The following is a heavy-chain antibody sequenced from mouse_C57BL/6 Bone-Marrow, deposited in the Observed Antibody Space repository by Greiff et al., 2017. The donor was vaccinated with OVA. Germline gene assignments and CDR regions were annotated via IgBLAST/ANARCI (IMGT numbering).Heavy chain of an antibody. Sequence: QVQLQQPGAELVKPGASVKLSCKASGYTFTSYWMHWVKQRPGQGLEWIGMIHPNSGSTNYNEKFKSKATLTVDKSSSTAYMQLSSLTSEDSAVYYCARRGGDYSWCAYCGQGTLGTVSA. J-gene: IGHJ3*01. CDR1: GYTFTSYW. V-gene: IGHV1-64*01. D-gene: IGHD2-13*01. CDR2: IHPNSGST. CDR3: ARRGGDYSWCAY.